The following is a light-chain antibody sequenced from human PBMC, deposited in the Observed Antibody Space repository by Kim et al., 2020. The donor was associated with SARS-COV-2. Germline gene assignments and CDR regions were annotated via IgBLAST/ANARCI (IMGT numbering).Light chain of an antibody. Sequence: ASVGDRVTITCRASQSISSWLAWYQQKPGKAPKLLIYKASSLESGVPSRFSGSGSGTEFTLTISSLQPDDFATYYCQQYNSYWWTFGQGTKVDIK. CDR1: QSISSW. CDR3: QQYNSYWWT. V-gene: IGKV1-5*03. CDR2: KAS. J-gene: IGKJ1*01.